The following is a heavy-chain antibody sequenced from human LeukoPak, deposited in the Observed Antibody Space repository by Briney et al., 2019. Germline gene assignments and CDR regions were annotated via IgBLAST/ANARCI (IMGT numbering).Heavy chain of an antibody. V-gene: IGHV3-23*01. D-gene: IGHD6-19*01. CDR2: ISSSAGST. J-gene: IGHJ4*02. CDR3: AKFSSSGWSRSTNR. CDR1: GFDFDDYA. Sequence: GGSLRLSCVASGFDFDDYAMHWVRQAPGKGLEWVSAISSSAGSTDYADSVRGRFTVSRDSSKNTLYLQMNSLRAEDTAVYYCAKFSSSGWSRSTNRWGQGTLVTVSS.